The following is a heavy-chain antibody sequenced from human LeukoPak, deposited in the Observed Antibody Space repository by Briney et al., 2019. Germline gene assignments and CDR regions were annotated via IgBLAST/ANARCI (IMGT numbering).Heavy chain of an antibody. V-gene: IGHV3-7*01. CDR1: GFAFSSYG. CDR3: ARSGRLRLLEFRHY. D-gene: IGHD3-3*01. Sequence: GGSLRLSCAASGFAFSSYGMSWVRQAPGKGLDGLANIKQEGSEKYYVDSVKGRFTISRENAKNSIYWQMKSWRAEDQAFYHCARSGRLRLLEFRHYWGQGTLVTVSS. J-gene: IGHJ4*02. CDR2: IKQEGSEK.